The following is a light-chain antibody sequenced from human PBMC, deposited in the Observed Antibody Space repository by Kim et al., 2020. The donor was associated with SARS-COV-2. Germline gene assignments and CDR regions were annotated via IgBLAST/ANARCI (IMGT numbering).Light chain of an antibody. J-gene: IGLJ7*01. CDR1: SGYSSYD. CDR2: LNSDGSH. Sequence: QLVLTQSPSASASLGASVKLTCTLSSGYSSYDIAWHQQQPEKGPRFLIKLNSDGSHTKGDGVPDRFSGSSSGTERFLIISSLQSEDEADYYCQTWGTGRGVFGGGTQLTVL. CDR3: QTWGTGRGV. V-gene: IGLV4-69*01.